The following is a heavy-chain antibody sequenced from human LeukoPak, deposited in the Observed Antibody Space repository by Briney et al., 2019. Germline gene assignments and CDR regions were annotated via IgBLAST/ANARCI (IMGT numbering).Heavy chain of an antibody. Sequence: SETLSLTCTVSGGSISNYYWSWIRQPPGKGLEWIGYVYYSGSSKYNPSLKRRVTISVDTSKNQFSLQLSSATAADTAVYYCVRDNYSGSRNYGMDVWGQGPRVSVSS. CDR1: GGSISNYY. J-gene: IGHJ6*01. CDR3: VRDNYSGSRNYGMDV. V-gene: IGHV4-59*01. CDR2: VYYSGSS. D-gene: IGHD1-26*01.